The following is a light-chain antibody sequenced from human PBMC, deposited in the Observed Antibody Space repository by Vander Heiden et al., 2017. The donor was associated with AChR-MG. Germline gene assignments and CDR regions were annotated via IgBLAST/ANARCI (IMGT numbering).Light chain of an antibody. CDR1: QSISSW. CDR3: QQYDSYSLT. CDR2: KAS. V-gene: IGKV1-5*03. J-gene: IGKJ4*01. Sequence: DTQMTQSPSTLSASVGDRVTITCRASQSISSWLAWYQQKPGKAPKVLIYKASSVESGVPSRFSGSGSGTEFTLTISSLQPDDFATYYCQQYDSYSLTFGGGTKVEI.